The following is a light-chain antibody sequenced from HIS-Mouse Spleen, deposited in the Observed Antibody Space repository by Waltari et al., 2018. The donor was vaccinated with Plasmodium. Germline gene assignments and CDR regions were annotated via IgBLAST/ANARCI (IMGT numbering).Light chain of an antibody. Sequence: QSALTQPPSASGSPGPSVPISCTGTSRAVGGYHYVSWYQQHPGKAPKLMIYEVSKRPSGVPDRFSGSKSGNTASLTVSGLQAEDEADYYCSSYAGSNNLVFGGGTKLTVL. J-gene: IGLJ2*01. CDR1: SRAVGGYHY. CDR3: SSYAGSNNLV. CDR2: EVS. V-gene: IGLV2-8*01.